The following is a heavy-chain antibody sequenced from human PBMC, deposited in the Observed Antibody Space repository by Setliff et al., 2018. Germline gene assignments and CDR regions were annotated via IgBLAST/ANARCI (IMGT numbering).Heavy chain of an antibody. J-gene: IGHJ4*02. D-gene: IGHD7-27*01. CDR1: GFTFSSYR. CDR2: IWDDGGNK. V-gene: IGHV3-33*08. CDR3: ARYGVGDRNWGRYYFDY. Sequence: GGSLRLSCAASGFTFSSYRMHWVRQAPGKGLEWVAVIWDDGGNKYHADSVKGRFTISRDNARNSLYLQMNSLRAEDTAVYYCARYGVGDRNWGRYYFDYWGQGTLVTVSS.